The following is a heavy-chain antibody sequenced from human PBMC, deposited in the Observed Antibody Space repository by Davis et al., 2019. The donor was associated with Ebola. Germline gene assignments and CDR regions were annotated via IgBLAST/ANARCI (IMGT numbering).Heavy chain of an antibody. CDR3: ARGGSGSYLLDY. J-gene: IGHJ4*02. V-gene: IGHV1-46*01. CDR2: INPRGGST. D-gene: IGHD3-10*01. Sequence: ASVKVSCKASGYTFISYSMHWVRQAPGQGLEWMGIINPRGGSTNYAQRFQGRVTITRDTSASTAYMELSSLRSEDTAVYYCARGGSGSYLLDYWGQGTLVTVSS. CDR1: GYTFISYS.